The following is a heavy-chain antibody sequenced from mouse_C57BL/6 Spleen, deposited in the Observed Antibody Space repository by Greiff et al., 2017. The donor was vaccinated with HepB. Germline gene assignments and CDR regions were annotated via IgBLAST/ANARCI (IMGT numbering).Heavy chain of an antibody. CDR1: GYTFTSYW. V-gene: IGHV1-53*01. CDR2: INPSNGGT. D-gene: IGHD4-1*01. CDR3: ARSLNWDYWYFDV. J-gene: IGHJ1*03. Sequence: QVQLQQPGTELVKPGASVKLSCKASGYTFTSYWMHWVKQRPGQGLEWIGNINPSNGGTNYNEKFKSKATLTVDKSSSTAYMQLSSLTSEDSAVYHCARSLNWDYWYFDVWGTGTTVTVSS.